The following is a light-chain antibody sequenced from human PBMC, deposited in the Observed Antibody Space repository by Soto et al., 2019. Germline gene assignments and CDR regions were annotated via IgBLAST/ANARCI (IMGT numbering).Light chain of an antibody. CDR3: QQYHSYAWT. CDR2: KAS. CDR1: QNIRSW. V-gene: IGKV1-5*03. J-gene: IGKJ1*01. Sequence: DIQMTQSPSALSASVGDRVTITCRTSQNIRSWLAWYQQKPGKAPKLLIYKASNLESGVPSRFSGSGSGTKFTLAISSLQPDDFATYYCQQYHSYAWTFGQGTKVDIK.